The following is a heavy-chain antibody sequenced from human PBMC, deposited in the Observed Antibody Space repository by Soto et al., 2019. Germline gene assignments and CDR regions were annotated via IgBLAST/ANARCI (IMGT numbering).Heavy chain of an antibody. Sequence: PSETLSLTCTVSGGYISSYYWGWIPQPPGKGLEWIGYIYYSGSTKYNPSLKSRDTKSVDTAKNQFSLKLSSVTAADTAVYYCARGVDYYDSSGYYPEYFQHWGQGTLVTVSS. CDR1: GGYISSYY. D-gene: IGHD3-22*01. CDR2: IYYSGST. V-gene: IGHV4-59*01. J-gene: IGHJ1*01. CDR3: ARGVDYYDSSGYYPEYFQH.